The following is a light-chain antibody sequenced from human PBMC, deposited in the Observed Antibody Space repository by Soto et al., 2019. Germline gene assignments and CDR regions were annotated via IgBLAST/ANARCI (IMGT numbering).Light chain of an antibody. CDR3: CSYAGSSSYV. J-gene: IGLJ1*01. CDR1: SRDVGGYNY. V-gene: IGLV2-11*01. Sequence: QSALTQPRSVSGSPGQSVTISCTGTSRDVGGYNYVSWYQQHPGKAPKLMIYDVSKRPSGVPDRFSGSKSVNTASLTISGLQAEDEADYYCCSYAGSSSYVFGTGTKVTVL. CDR2: DVS.